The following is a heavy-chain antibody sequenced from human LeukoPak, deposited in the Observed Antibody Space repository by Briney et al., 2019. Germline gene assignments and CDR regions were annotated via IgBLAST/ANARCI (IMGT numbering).Heavy chain of an antibody. V-gene: IGHV3-30*02. D-gene: IGHD2-21*02. Sequence: GGSLRLSCAASEFAFSRNNMHWVRQAPGKGLEWVSFISYDGSDKNYAESVTGRFTISRDNSKNTLFLQMNSLGAGDTALYYCAKDQGGGHCSFDYWGQGTLVTVSS. CDR3: AKDQGGGHCSFDY. CDR2: ISYDGSDK. CDR1: EFAFSRNN. J-gene: IGHJ4*02.